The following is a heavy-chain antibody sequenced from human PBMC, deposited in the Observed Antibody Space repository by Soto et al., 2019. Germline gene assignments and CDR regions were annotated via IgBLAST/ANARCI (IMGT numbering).Heavy chain of an antibody. CDR3: ARGPYDFWSGYIADAFDV. CDR2: ISGGGSNT. V-gene: IGHV3-23*01. Sequence: EVQLLESGGGLVQRGGSLRLSCAASGFPFSSYVMSWVRQAPGKGLEWVSGISGGGSNTFYADSVKGRFTISRDNSKNTLYLQMNSLRPEDTALFYCARGPYDFWSGYIADAFDVWGQGTMVTVSS. D-gene: IGHD3-3*01. CDR1: GFPFSSYV. J-gene: IGHJ3*01.